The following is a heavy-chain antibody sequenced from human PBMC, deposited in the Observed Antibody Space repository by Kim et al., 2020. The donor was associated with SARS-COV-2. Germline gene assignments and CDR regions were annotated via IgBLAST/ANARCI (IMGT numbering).Heavy chain of an antibody. CDR3: ARRGLYSYGIDY. V-gene: IGHV4-59*08. CDR1: GGSISSYY. Sequence: SETLSLTCTVSGGSISSYYWSWIRQPPGKGLEWIGYIYYSGSTNYNPSLKSRVTISVDTSKNQFSLKLSSVTAADTAVYYCARRGLYSYGIDYWGQGTLVTVSS. CDR2: IYYSGST. J-gene: IGHJ4*02. D-gene: IGHD5-18*01.